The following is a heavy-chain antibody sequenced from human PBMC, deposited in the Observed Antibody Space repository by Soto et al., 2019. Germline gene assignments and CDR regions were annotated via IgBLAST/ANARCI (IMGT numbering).Heavy chain of an antibody. D-gene: IGHD3-3*01. Sequence: QLHLVHSGAVVKKPGASVTVSCSASGYPVTAYYMHWVRQAPGRGLEWMGGINPATGAAKYTQTFQGRVNLTRDTSKGTGFMELSGLTSEDTAVFYCARGGGVGVAGSAAFDMWGQGTLVTVSS. V-gene: IGHV1-2*02. J-gene: IGHJ3*02. CDR1: GYPVTAYY. CDR2: INPATGAA. CDR3: ARGGGVGVAGSAAFDM.